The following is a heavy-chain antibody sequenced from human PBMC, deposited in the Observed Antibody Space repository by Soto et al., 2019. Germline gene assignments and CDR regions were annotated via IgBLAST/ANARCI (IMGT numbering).Heavy chain of an antibody. J-gene: IGHJ3*01. D-gene: IGHD3-16*02. CDR2: IYWDDDK. CDR1: GFSLTTSRVG. V-gene: IGHV2-5*02. CDR3: ARVIITYGGVVEWDAFDV. Sequence: QITLTESGPMLVKPTQTLTVTCTFSGFSLTTSRVGVGWIRQPPGKALDWLAVIYWDDDKRYSPSQKSRLTITKDTSKNQVVLTMTNMDPMDTGTYYCARVIITYGGVVEWDAFDVWGQGTMVTVSS.